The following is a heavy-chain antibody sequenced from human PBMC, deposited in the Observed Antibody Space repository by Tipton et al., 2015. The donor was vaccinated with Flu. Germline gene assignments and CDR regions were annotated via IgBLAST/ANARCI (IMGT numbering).Heavy chain of an antibody. CDR2: INHSGST. Sequence: TLSLTCAVYGGSFSGYYWSWIRQPPGKGLEWIGEINHSGSTNYNPSLKSRVTISVDTSKNQFSLKLSSVTAADTAVYYCARGYYYGSGSYKLDIWGQGTMVTVSS. D-gene: IGHD3-10*01. CDR3: ARGYYYGSGSYKLDI. V-gene: IGHV4-34*01. CDR1: GGSFSGYY. J-gene: IGHJ3*02.